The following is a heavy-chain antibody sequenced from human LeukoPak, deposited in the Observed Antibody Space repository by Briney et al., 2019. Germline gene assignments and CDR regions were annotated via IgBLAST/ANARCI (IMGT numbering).Heavy chain of an antibody. Sequence: ASVKVSCKASGYIFTSYTIHWVRQAPGQRLEWMGWINAGNGNTKYSQKFQGRVTITRDTSATTAYMELSSLRSEDTAVYYCARDPNSGYHDYWGQGTLVTVSS. CDR3: ARDPNSGYHDY. V-gene: IGHV1-3*01. CDR2: INAGNGNT. CDR1: GYIFTSYT. D-gene: IGHD3-22*01. J-gene: IGHJ4*02.